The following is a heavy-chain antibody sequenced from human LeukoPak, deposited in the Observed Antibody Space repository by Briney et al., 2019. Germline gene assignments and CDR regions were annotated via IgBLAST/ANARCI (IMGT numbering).Heavy chain of an antibody. J-gene: IGHJ4*02. CDR1: GFTFDDYG. CDR2: INWNGGST. CDR3: ARVHRYCSGGSCYLYFDY. Sequence: GGPLRLSSAASGFTFDDYGMSWVRQAPGKGLECVSGINWNGGSTGYADYVKGRFTICRDNAKNSLYLQMNSLRAEDTALYYCARVHRYCSGGSCYLYFDYWGQGTLVTVSS. D-gene: IGHD2-15*01. V-gene: IGHV3-20*04.